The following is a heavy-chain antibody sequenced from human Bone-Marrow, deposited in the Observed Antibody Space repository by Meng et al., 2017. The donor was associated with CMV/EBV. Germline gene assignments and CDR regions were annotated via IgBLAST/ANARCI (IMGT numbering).Heavy chain of an antibody. D-gene: IGHD2-2*01. J-gene: IGHJ5*02. CDR1: GFTFDDYA. CDR2: ISWDGGNT. V-gene: IGHV3-43D*03. CDR3: ARGLTSVPPSEFDP. Sequence: GGSLRLSCAASGFTFDDYAMHWVRQAPGKGLEWVSLISWDGGNTSYADSVRGRFTISRDNSKNTLYLQMNSLRAEDTAVYYCARGLTSVPPSEFDPWGQGTLATFSS.